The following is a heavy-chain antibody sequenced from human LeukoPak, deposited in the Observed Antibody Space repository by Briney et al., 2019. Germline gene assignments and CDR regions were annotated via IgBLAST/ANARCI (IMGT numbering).Heavy chain of an antibody. D-gene: IGHD5-24*01. Sequence: GESLKISCKGSGYIFSNYWIGWVRQMPGKGLEWMGIIYPGDSDTTYSPSFQGQVTISADKSISTAYLQWSSLKASDTAMYYCARRRDGYNYVGTDYWGQGTLVTVSS. V-gene: IGHV5-51*01. CDR3: ARRRDGYNYVGTDY. J-gene: IGHJ4*02. CDR1: GYIFSNYW. CDR2: IYPGDSDT.